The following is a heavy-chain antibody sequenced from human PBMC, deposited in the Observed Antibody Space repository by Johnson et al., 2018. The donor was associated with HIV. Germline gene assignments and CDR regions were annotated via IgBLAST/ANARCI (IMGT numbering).Heavy chain of an antibody. Sequence: QVQLVESGGGVVQPGRSLRLSCAASGFIFNNYGMHWVRQAPGKGLEWVAVIWFDGSNKYYADSVKGRFTISRDNSKNTLYLQMNSLRAEDTAVYYCAKAGQWELRAFDIWGQGTMVTVSS. CDR1: GFIFNNYG. V-gene: IGHV3-33*06. D-gene: IGHD1-26*01. J-gene: IGHJ3*02. CDR2: IWFDGSNK. CDR3: AKAGQWELRAFDI.